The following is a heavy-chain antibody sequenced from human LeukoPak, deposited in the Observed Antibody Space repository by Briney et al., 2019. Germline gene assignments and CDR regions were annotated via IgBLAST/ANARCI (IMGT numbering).Heavy chain of an antibody. Sequence: GSLRLSCAASGFTFSKYWMNWVRQAPGKGLEWVANIKEDGDEKKYVDSVKGRFTISRDNAKESLYLQMNSLRDEDTAVYYRARDCRGAGSPYNLFDPWGQGTLVIVSS. CDR1: GFTFSKYW. CDR2: IKEDGDEK. CDR3: ARDCRGAGSPYNLFDP. J-gene: IGHJ5*02. V-gene: IGHV3-7*01. D-gene: IGHD6-19*01.